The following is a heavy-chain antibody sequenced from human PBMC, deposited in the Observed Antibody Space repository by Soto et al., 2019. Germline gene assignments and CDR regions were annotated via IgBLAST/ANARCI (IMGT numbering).Heavy chain of an antibody. Sequence: KKWGASVKVSCKASGYTFTSYYMHWVRQAPGQGLEWTGIINPSGGSTSYAQKFQGRVTMTRDTSTSTVYMELSSLRSEDTAVYFCDRDPLPTVSPYYYYGMYVWGQGTTVTVSS. CDR2: INPSGGST. D-gene: IGHD4-17*01. V-gene: IGHV1-46*03. CDR1: GYTFTSYY. J-gene: IGHJ6*01. CDR3: DRDPLPTVSPYYYYGMYV.